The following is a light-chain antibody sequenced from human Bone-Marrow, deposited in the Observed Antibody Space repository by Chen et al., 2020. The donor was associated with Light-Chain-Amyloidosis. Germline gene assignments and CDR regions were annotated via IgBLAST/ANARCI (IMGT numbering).Light chain of an antibody. J-gene: IGLJ2*01. V-gene: IGLV3-25*03. CDR3: QSADSSGTYEGI. CDR1: DLPTKY. CDR2: RDT. Sequence: SYELTQPPSVSVSPGQTARITCSGDDLPTKYAYWYQQKPGQAPVLVIHRDTERPSGISERFSGSSSGTTATFTISGGQAEDEADYHCQSADSSGTYEGIFGGGTKLTVL.